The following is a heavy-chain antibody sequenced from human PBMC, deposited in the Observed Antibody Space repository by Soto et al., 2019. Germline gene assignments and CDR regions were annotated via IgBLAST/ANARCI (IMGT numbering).Heavy chain of an antibody. CDR3: AKHSEYQLLSWLDP. J-gene: IGHJ5*02. CDR2: ISAGGGNT. V-gene: IGHV3-23*01. CDR1: GFSFSTYA. D-gene: IGHD2-2*01. Sequence: EVQLLESGGGLVQPGGSLRLSCAASGFSFSTYAMSWVRQAPGKGLEWVSGISAGGGNTYYADSVRGRFTISRDNSKNTVDLQISSLRAEDTDLYYCAKHSEYQLLSWLDPWGLGTLVTVSS.